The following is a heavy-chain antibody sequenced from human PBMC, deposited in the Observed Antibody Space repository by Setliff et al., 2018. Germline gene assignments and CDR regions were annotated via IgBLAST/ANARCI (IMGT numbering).Heavy chain of an antibody. CDR2: INNYNFNT. V-gene: IGHV1-18*01. CDR1: GYTFTNYG. J-gene: IGHJ5*02. Sequence: ASVKVSCKASGYTFTNYGITWVRQAPGQGLEWMGWINNYNFNTKYAQKFQGRVTMTADTSTSTAYMELRSLRFDDTAVYYCARDILLVEGVSVTGCWFDPWGQGALVTVSS. D-gene: IGHD3-9*01. CDR3: ARDILLVEGVSVTGCWFDP.